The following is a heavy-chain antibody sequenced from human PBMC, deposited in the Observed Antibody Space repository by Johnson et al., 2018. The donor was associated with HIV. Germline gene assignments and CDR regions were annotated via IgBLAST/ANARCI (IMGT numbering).Heavy chain of an antibody. CDR3: AKDVVGIQLLGAFDI. CDR1: GFTFSSYA. J-gene: IGHJ3*02. CDR2: IKQDGSEK. V-gene: IGHV3-30*04. D-gene: IGHD5-18*01. Sequence: QVQLVESGGGVVQPGRSLRLSCAASGFTFSSYAVHWVRQAPGKGPEWVANIKQDGSEKYYVDSLKGRFTISRDNSKNTLYLQMNSLRAEDTAVYYCAKDVVGIQLLGAFDIWGQGTMVTVSS.